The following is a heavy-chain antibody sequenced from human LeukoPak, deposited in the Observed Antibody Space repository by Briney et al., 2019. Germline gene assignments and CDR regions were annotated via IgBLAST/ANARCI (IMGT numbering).Heavy chain of an antibody. Sequence: PSETLSLTCTVSGGSISSYYWSWIRQPPGKGLEWIGYIYYSGSTNYIPSLKSRVTISVDTSKNQFSLKLISVTAADTAVYYCARMVGPAEFDYWGQGTLVTVSS. V-gene: IGHV4-59*01. CDR1: GGSISSYY. CDR3: ARMVGPAEFDY. CDR2: IYYSGST. D-gene: IGHD2-15*01. J-gene: IGHJ4*02.